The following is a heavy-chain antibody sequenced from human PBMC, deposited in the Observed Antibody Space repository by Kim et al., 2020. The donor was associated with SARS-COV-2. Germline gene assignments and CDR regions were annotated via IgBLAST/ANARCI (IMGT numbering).Heavy chain of an antibody. J-gene: IGHJ4*02. CDR1: GFTFSSYA. V-gene: IGHV3-23*01. Sequence: GGSLRLSCAASGFTFSSYAMSWVRQAPGKGLEWVSAISGSGGSTYYADSVKGRFTISRDNSKNTLYLQMNSLRAEDTAVYYCAKAPIYAGDYPYYFDYWGQGTLVTVSS. D-gene: IGHD4-17*01. CDR3: AKAPIYAGDYPYYFDY. CDR2: ISGSGGST.